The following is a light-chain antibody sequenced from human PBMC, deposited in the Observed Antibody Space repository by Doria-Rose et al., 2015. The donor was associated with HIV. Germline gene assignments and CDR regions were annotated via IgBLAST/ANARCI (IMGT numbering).Light chain of an antibody. J-gene: IGKJ1*01. CDR3: QQTYSSPPWT. CDR1: QTVSTY. V-gene: IGKV1-39*01. CDR2: AAS. Sequence: NDITHSPSSLSASIGDRVTITCRASQTVSTYLNWFQQEPGKAPRLLIYAASRLQSGVPSRFSGSGSGTDFTLTISGLQPGDFATYYCQQTYSSPPWTFGQGTKVEMK.